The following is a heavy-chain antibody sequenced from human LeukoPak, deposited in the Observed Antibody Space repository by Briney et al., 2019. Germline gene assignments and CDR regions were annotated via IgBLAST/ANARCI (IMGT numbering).Heavy chain of an antibody. V-gene: IGHV3-30*01. CDR2: ISYDGSNK. CDR3: ARDSSGGYYYYYYMDV. Sequence: GGSLRLSCAASGFTFSSYAMHWVRQAPGKGLEWVAVISYDGSNKYYADSVKGRFTISRDNSKNTLYLQMNSLRAEDTAVYYCARDSSGGYYYYYYMDVWGKGTTVTVSS. D-gene: IGHD1-26*01. J-gene: IGHJ6*03. CDR1: GFTFSSYA.